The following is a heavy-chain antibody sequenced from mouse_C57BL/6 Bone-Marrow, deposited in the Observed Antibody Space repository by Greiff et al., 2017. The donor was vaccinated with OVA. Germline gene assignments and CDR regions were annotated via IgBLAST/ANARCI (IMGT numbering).Heavy chain of an antibody. CDR2: IYPRSGNT. V-gene: IGHV1-81*01. J-gene: IGHJ3*01. Sequence: VKLMESGAELARPGASVKLSCKASGYTFTSYGISWVKQRTGQGLEWIGEIYPRSGNTYYNEKFKGKATLTADKSSSTAYMELRSLTSEDSAVYFCARWDYYGSSYPDWFAYWGQGTLVTVSA. D-gene: IGHD1-1*01. CDR1: GYTFTSYG. CDR3: ARWDYYGSSYPDWFAY.